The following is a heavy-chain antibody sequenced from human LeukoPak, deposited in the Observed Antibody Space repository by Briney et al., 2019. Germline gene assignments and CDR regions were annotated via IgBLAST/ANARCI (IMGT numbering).Heavy chain of an antibody. J-gene: IGHJ5*02. CDR2: MNPNSGST. D-gene: IGHD7-27*01. CDR3: AKESANWGYNWFDP. Sequence: ASVKVSCKASGYTFTSYDINWVRQATGQGLEWMGWMNPNSGSTGYAQKFQGRVTITRNTSISTAYMELSGLRSEDTAVYYCAKESANWGYNWFDPWGQGTLVTVSS. V-gene: IGHV1-8*03. CDR1: GYTFTSYD.